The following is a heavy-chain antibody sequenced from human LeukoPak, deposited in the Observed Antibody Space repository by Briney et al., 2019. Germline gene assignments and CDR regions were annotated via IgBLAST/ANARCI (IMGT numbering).Heavy chain of an antibody. CDR2: ICYDGSNK. Sequence: GGSLRLSCAASGFTFSTYAMYWVRQAPGKGLEWVTVICYDGSNKYYADSVKGRFIISRDNSKNTLYLQMNSLRADDTAVYYCARGAYCSGGRCPGAFDIWGQGTMVTVSS. D-gene: IGHD2-15*01. CDR1: GFTFSTYA. J-gene: IGHJ3*02. CDR3: ARGAYCSGGRCPGAFDI. V-gene: IGHV3-33*01.